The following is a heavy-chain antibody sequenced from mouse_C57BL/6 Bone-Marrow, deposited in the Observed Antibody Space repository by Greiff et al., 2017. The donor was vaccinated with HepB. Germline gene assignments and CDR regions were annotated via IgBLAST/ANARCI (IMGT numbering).Heavy chain of an antibody. CDR3: ARRLLRYFDY. CDR2: ISSGGSYT. J-gene: IGHJ2*01. D-gene: IGHD1-1*01. CDR1: GFTFSSYG. Sequence: EVMLVESGGDLVKPGGSLKLSCAASGFTFSSYGMSWVRQTPDKRLEWVATISSGGSYTYYPDSVKGRFTISRDNAKNTLYLQMSSLKSEDTAMYYCARRLLRYFDYWGQGTTLTVSS. V-gene: IGHV5-6*02.